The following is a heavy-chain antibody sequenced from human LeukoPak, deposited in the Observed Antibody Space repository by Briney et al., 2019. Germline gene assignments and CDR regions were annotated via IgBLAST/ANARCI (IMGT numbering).Heavy chain of an antibody. D-gene: IGHD3-10*01. CDR1: GFTFSTYW. CDR2: IKKDGSEK. J-gene: IGHJ3*02. Sequence: PGGSLRLSCAASGFTFSTYWMSWVRQAPGKGLEWVANIKKDGSEKYYVDSVKGRFTISRDNAKNSLYLQMNGLRAEDTAVYYCAVAYYYGSGDAFDIWGQGTKVTVSS. V-gene: IGHV3-7*02. CDR3: AVAYYYGSGDAFDI.